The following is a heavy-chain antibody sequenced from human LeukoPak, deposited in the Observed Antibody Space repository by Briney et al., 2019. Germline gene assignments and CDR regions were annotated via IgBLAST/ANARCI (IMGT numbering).Heavy chain of an antibody. D-gene: IGHD3-10*02. CDR3: ARVLNVPKFIDS. Sequence: SETLSLTCTVSGSSLTTTYYWAWFRHPPGKGLEWIATVFQLQTVRTFYNPSLESRVTMSLDTSHNQFSLNLTSVTAADTALYFCARVLNVPKFIDSWGQGTLVTVSS. CDR2: VFQLQTVRT. J-gene: IGHJ4*02. CDR1: GSSLTTTYY. V-gene: IGHV4-38-2*02.